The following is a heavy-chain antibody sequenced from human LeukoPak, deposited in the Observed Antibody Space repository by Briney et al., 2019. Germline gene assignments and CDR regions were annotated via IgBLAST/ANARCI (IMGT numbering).Heavy chain of an antibody. CDR3: ARRGYCTNGVCSWFDP. D-gene: IGHD2-8*01. Sequence: SETLSLTCTVSGGSISSSSYYWGWIRQPPGKGREWIGSIYYSGSTYYNPSLKSRVTISVDTSKNQFSLKLSSVTAADTAVYYCARRGYCTNGVCSWFDPWGQGTLVTVSS. J-gene: IGHJ5*02. V-gene: IGHV4-39*01. CDR1: GGSISSSSYY. CDR2: IYYSGST.